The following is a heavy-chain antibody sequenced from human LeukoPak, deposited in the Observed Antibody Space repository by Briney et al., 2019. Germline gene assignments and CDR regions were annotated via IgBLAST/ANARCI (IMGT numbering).Heavy chain of an antibody. CDR2: ISYDGSNK. Sequence: GGSLRLSCAASGFTFSSYAMHWVRQAPGKGLEWVAVISYDGSNKYYADSVKGRFTISRDNSKNTLYLQMNSLRAEDTAVYYCARDVYSYGSFDYWGQGTLVTVSS. D-gene: IGHD5-18*01. V-gene: IGHV3-30*04. CDR3: ARDVYSYGSFDY. J-gene: IGHJ4*02. CDR1: GFTFSSYA.